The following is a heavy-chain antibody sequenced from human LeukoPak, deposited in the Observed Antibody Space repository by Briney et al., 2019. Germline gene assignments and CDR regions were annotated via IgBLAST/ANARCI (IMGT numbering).Heavy chain of an antibody. CDR2: IYYSGST. J-gene: IGHJ4*02. D-gene: IGHD3-10*01. CDR3: AGSSYDYGTPY. Sequence: KPSETLSLTCTVSGGSISSYYWSWIRQPPGKGLEWIGYIYYSGSTNYNPSLKSRVTISVDTSKNQFSLKLSSVTAADAAVYYCAGSSYDYGTPYWGQGTLVTVSS. V-gene: IGHV4-59*01. CDR1: GGSISSYY.